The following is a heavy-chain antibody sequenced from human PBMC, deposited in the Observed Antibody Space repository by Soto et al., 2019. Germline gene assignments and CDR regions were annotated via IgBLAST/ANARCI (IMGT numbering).Heavy chain of an antibody. D-gene: IGHD3-22*01. CDR2: ISWNDDK. Sequence: QITLKESGPTLVKPSQTLTLTCTFSGFSLSTSGVGVGWFRQPPGKDLEWLALISWNDDKRYSPSLKSRLTITKDTSKNQGVLTLTNVDPVDTATDYCAHMRVTMIVGAGHFHHWGQGTLVTVSS. V-gene: IGHV2-5*01. J-gene: IGHJ1*01. CDR3: AHMRVTMIVGAGHFHH. CDR1: GFSLSTSGVG.